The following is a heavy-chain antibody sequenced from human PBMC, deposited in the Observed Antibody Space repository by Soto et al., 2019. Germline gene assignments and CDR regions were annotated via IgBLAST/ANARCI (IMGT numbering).Heavy chain of an antibody. CDR2: ISSSGSTI. V-gene: IGHV3-11*01. Sequence: QVQLVESGGGLVKPGGSLRLSCAASGFAFSDPYMSWIRQAPGKGLEWISYISSSGSTIYYADSVKGRFTIFRDNAKKSLYLQMDSLTADDTAVYYCARGGASVTTPFDYWGQGTQVTVSS. CDR3: ARGGASVTTPFDY. J-gene: IGHJ4*02. D-gene: IGHD4-17*01. CDR1: GFAFSDPY.